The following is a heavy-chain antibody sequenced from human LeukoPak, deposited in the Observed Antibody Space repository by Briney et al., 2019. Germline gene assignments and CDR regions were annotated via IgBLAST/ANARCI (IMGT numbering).Heavy chain of an antibody. CDR2: IYYSGST. CDR1: GGSISSYY. J-gene: IGHJ4*02. V-gene: IGHV4-30-4*01. D-gene: IGHD3-22*01. CDR3: ARDVSYYYDSSGYQRGVFDY. Sequence: SETLSLTCTVSGGSISSYYWSWIRQPPGKGLEWIGYIYYSGSTYYNPSLKSRVTISVDTSKNQFSLKLSSVTAADTAVYYCARDVSYYYDSSGYQRGVFDYWGQGTLVTVSS.